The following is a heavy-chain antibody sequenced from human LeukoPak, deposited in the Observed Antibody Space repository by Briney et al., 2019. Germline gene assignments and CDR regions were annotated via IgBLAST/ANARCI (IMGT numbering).Heavy chain of an antibody. D-gene: IGHD3-9*01. CDR3: ARASLGYFDWLLGRGYFDY. Sequence: KTSETPSLTCTVSGGSISSYYWSWIRQPPGKGLEWIGYIYYSGSTDYNPSLKSRVTISVDTSKNQFSLKLSSVTAADTAVYYCARASLGYFDWLLGRGYFDYWGQGTLVTVSS. J-gene: IGHJ4*02. V-gene: IGHV4-59*01. CDR2: IYYSGST. CDR1: GGSISSYY.